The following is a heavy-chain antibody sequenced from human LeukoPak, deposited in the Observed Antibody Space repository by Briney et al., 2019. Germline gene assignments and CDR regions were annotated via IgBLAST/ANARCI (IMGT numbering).Heavy chain of an antibody. CDR1: GYTFTSYD. D-gene: IGHD2-2*01. J-gene: IGHJ4*02. CDR3: ARKYCSSTSCQFDY. Sequence: GASVKVSCKASGYTFTSYDINRVRQATGQGLEWMGWMNPNSGNTGYAQKFQGRVTMTRNTSISTAYMELSSLRSEDTAVYYCARKYCSSTSCQFDYWGQGTLVTVSS. V-gene: IGHV1-8*01. CDR2: MNPNSGNT.